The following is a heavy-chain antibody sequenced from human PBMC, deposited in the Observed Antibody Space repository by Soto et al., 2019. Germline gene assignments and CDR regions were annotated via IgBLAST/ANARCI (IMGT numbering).Heavy chain of an antibody. CDR1: GYTFTSYG. CDR2: ISAYNGNT. D-gene: IGHD1-26*01. J-gene: IGHJ5*02. Sequence: ASVKVSCKASGYTFTSYGISWVRQAPGQGLEWMGWISAYNGNTNYAQKLQGRVTMTTDTSTSTAYMELRSLRSDDTAVYYCARWIFTGANPRRGWFDPWGQGTLVTVSS. CDR3: ARWIFTGANPRRGWFDP. V-gene: IGHV1-18*01.